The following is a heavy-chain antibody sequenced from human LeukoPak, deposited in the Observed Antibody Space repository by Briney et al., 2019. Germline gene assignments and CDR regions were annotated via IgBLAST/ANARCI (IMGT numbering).Heavy chain of an antibody. V-gene: IGHV4-61*02. CDR2: IYTSGST. CDR3: ARAMVRGVYYYYYYMDV. J-gene: IGHJ6*03. CDR1: GGSISSGSYY. Sequence: SQTLSLTCTVSGGSISSGSYYWSWIRQPAGKGLEWIGRIYTSGSTNYNPSLKSRVTISVDTSKNQFSLKLSSVTAADTAVYYCARAMVRGVYYYYYYMDVWGKGTTVTISS. D-gene: IGHD3-10*01.